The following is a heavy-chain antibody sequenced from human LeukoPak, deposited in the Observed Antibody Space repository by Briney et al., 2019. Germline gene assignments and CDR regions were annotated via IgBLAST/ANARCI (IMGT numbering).Heavy chain of an antibody. Sequence: SGPAPVKPTQTLTLTCTFSGFSLSTRGMCVSWIRQPPGKALEWLALIDWDYDKYYSTSLRTRLTISKDTSKNQAVLTMTNMDPVDTATYYCALIAAAGPGMYYFDYWGQGTLVTVSS. J-gene: IGHJ4*02. CDR1: GFSLSTRGMC. CDR3: ALIAAAGPGMYYFDY. V-gene: IGHV2-70*01. D-gene: IGHD6-13*01. CDR2: IDWDYDK.